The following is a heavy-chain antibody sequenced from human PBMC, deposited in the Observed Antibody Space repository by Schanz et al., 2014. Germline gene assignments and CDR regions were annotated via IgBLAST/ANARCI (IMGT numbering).Heavy chain of an antibody. CDR1: GFTFSSYD. V-gene: IGHV3-23*01. CDR3: ARPALWFGDNCFDP. D-gene: IGHD3-10*01. Sequence: EVQLLESGGGLVQPGGSLRLSCVASGFTFSSYDVFWVRQAPGKGLEWVSGITGASDHIDYAESVKGRFTISRDNAKNTLYLQMNSLRAEDTAVYYCARPALWFGDNCFDPWGQGTLVTVSS. J-gene: IGHJ5*02. CDR2: ITGASDHI.